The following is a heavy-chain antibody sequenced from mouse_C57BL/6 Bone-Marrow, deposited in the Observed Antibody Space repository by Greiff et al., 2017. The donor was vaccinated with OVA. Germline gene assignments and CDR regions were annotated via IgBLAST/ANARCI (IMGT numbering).Heavy chain of an antibody. Sequence: EVKVVESGPELVKPGASVKISCKASGYSFTDYNMNWVKQSTGKSLEWIGVIYPNYGTTSYNQKFKGKATLTVDQSSSTAYMQLNSLTSEDSAVYYCASGGYYWGQGTTLTVSS. V-gene: IGHV1-39*01. CDR3: ASGGYY. CDR1: GYSFTDYN. J-gene: IGHJ2*01. CDR2: IYPNYGTT.